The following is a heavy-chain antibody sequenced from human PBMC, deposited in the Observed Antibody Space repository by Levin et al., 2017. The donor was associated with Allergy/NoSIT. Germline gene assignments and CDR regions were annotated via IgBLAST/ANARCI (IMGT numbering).Heavy chain of an antibody. CDR1: GYSFISYW. V-gene: IGHV5-51*01. CDR3: ARHMLGYCSGGSCYRTSDAFDI. J-gene: IGHJ3*02. CDR2: IYPGDSDT. D-gene: IGHD2-15*01. Sequence: GGSLRLSCKGSGYSFISYWIGWVRQMPGKGLEWMGIIYPGDSDTRYSPSFQGQVTISADKSISTAYLQWSSLKASDTAMYYCARHMLGYCSGGSCYRTSDAFDIWGQGTMVTVSS.